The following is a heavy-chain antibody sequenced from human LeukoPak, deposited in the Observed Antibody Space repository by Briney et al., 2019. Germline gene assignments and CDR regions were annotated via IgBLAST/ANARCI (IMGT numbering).Heavy chain of an antibody. CDR3: AKGYCSGGSCHADY. J-gene: IGHJ4*02. Sequence: GGSLRLSCAASGFTFSSYGMHRVRQAPGKGLEWVAVIWYDGSNKYYADSVKGRFTISRDNSKNTLYLQMNSLRAEDTAVYYCAKGYCSGGSCHADYWGQGTLVTVSS. D-gene: IGHD2-15*01. CDR1: GFTFSSYG. V-gene: IGHV3-33*06. CDR2: IWYDGSNK.